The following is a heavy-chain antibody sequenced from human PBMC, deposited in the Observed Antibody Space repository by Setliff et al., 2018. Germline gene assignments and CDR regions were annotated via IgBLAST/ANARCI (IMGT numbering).Heavy chain of an antibody. CDR3: ARMSTSGPHYDY. D-gene: IGHD2-8*02. J-gene: IGHJ4*02. CDR1: GYTFTNYG. CDR2: INNYSFKT. Sequence: ASVKVSCKTSGYTFTNYGINWVRQAPGQGLEWMGWINNYSFKTTYPQKFLDRVTMTTDTSATTVHMELSSLRSDDTAVYYCARMSTSGPHYDYWGQGTLVTVSS. V-gene: IGHV1-18*01.